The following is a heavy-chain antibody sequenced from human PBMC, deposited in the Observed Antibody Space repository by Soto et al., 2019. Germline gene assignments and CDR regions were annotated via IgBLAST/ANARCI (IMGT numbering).Heavy chain of an antibody. CDR2: IYSGDSDT. Sequence: GESLKISCRDSGYSFTANWIAWVRQMPGKGLEWMGVIYSGDSDTRYSPSFQGQVTLSVDKSINTAYLQWSSLKTSDTAMYYCARLNHGFDYWGQGTLVTVSS. V-gene: IGHV5-51*01. CDR3: ARLNHGFDY. J-gene: IGHJ4*02. CDR1: GYSFTANW.